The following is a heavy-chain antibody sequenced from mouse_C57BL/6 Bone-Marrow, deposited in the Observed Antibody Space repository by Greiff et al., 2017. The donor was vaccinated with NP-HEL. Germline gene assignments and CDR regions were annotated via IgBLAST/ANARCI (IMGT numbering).Heavy chain of an antibody. J-gene: IGHJ4*01. Sequence: EVQVVESGGGLVKPGGSLKLSCAASGFTFSDYGMHWVRQAPEKGLEWVAYISSGSSTIYYADTVKGRFTISRDNAKNTLFLQMTSLRSEDTAMYYCARRYRGLYYYAMDYWGQGTSVTGSS. CDR1: GFTFSDYG. CDR3: ARRYRGLYYYAMDY. D-gene: IGHD2-12*01. V-gene: IGHV5-17*01. CDR2: ISSGSSTI.